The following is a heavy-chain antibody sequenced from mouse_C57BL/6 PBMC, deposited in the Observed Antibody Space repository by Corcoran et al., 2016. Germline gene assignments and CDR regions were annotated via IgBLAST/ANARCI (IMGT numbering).Heavy chain of an antibody. D-gene: IGHD2-3*01. CDR2: INTYSGVP. Sequence: QIQLVQSGPELKKPGETVKISCKASGYTFTTYGMSWVKQAPGKGLKWMGWINTYSGVPTYADDYKGRFVFSLETSASTAYLQINNLKNEDTATYFCARSGDGYYDVLDYWGQGTTLTVSS. CDR3: ARSGDGYYDVLDY. J-gene: IGHJ2*01. V-gene: IGHV9-3*01. CDR1: GYTFTTYG.